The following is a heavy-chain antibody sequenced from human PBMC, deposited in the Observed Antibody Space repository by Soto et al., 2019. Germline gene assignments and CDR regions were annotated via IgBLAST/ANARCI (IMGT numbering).Heavy chain of an antibody. CDR2: ISGSGGST. D-gene: IGHD3-10*01. V-gene: IGHV3-23*01. J-gene: IGHJ6*02. CDR3: ARRRPVRGVIEGMDV. CDR1: GFTFSSYA. Sequence: PGGSLRLSCAASGFTFSSYAMSWVRQAPGKGLEWVSAISGSGGSTYYADSVKGRFTISRDNSKNTLYLQMNSLRAEDTAVYYCARRRPVRGVIEGMDVWGQGTTVTVSS.